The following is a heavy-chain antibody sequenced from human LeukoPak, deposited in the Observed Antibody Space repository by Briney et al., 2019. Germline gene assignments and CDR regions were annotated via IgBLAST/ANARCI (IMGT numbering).Heavy chain of an antibody. Sequence: ASVKVSCKASGGTFSSYGISWVRQAPGQGLEWMGGIIPIFGTANYAQEFQGRGPITEDESTSTSYMELSSLRSEDTAVYYCARDGPHDYGDSDYWGQGTLVTVSS. J-gene: IGHJ4*02. CDR1: GGTFSSYG. V-gene: IGHV1-69*13. D-gene: IGHD4-17*01. CDR3: ARDGPHDYGDSDY. CDR2: IIPIFGTA.